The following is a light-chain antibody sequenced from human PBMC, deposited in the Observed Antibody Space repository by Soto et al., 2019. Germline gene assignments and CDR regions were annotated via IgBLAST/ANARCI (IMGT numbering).Light chain of an antibody. Sequence: DIVMTQSPDSLAVSLGERATINCKSSQSVLYSSNNKNYLAWYQQKPGQPPKLLIYWASTRESGVPDRFSDSGSGTEFSLTISSLQAEDVAVYYCHHYFSPPYTFGQGTKLEIK. CDR1: QSVLYSSNNKNY. CDR3: HHYFSPPYT. V-gene: IGKV4-1*01. CDR2: WAS. J-gene: IGKJ2*01.